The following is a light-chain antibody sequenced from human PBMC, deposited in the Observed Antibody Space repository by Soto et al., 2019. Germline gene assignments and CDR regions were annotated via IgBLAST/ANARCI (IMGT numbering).Light chain of an antibody. Sequence: DIQMPTSPSSLSASVGHRVTITCPASQSIGKHLNWYQQKPGKAPKFLIYAASNLQSGVPSRFSGSGSGTDFTLTVNSLQPEDFATYYCEEGYTSAITVGKGIRLGIK. CDR3: EEGYTSAIT. V-gene: IGKV1-39*01. CDR2: AAS. CDR1: QSIGKH. J-gene: IGKJ5*01.